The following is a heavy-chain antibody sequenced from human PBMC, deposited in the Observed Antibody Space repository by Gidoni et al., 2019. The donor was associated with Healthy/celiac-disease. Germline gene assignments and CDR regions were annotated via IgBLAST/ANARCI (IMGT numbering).Heavy chain of an antibody. J-gene: IGHJ5*02. D-gene: IGHD3-9*01. CDR3: AHREGIYDILTGYSPGPNWFDP. Sequence: QITLKESGPTLVKPTQSLTLTCTFSGFSLSTSGVGVGWIRQPPGKALEWLALIYWNDDKRYSPSLKSRLTITKDTSKNQVVLTMTNMDPVDTATYDCAHREGIYDILTGYSPGPNWFDPWGQGTLVTVSS. CDR2: IYWNDDK. CDR1: GFSLSTSGVG. V-gene: IGHV2-5*01.